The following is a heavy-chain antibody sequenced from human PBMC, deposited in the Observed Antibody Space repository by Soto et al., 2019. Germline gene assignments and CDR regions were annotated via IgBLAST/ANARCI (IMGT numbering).Heavy chain of an antibody. CDR1: GGSISSHY. CDR2: IYYSGST. J-gene: IGHJ6*02. D-gene: IGHD5-12*01. CDR3: ATGKGVNSGYDPYYYYGMDV. Sequence: PSETLSLTCTVSGGSISSHYWSWIRQPPGQGLEWIGYIYYSGSTNYNPSLKSRVTISVDTSKSQFSLRLSSVTAADTAVYYCATGKGVNSGYDPYYYYGMDVWGQGTTVTVSS. V-gene: IGHV4-59*08.